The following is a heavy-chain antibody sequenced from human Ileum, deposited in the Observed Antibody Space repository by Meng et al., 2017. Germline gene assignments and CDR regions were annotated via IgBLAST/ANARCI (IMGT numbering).Heavy chain of an antibody. CDR2: IKQDGSEK. Sequence: GGSLRLSCAASGFTFSSYWMSWVRQAPGKGLEWVANIKQDGSEKYYVDSVKGRFTISRDNAKNSLYLQMNSLRAEDTAVYYCARDFLGRYDSSGFDAFDIWGQGTMVTVSS. CDR3: ARDFLGRYDSSGFDAFDI. J-gene: IGHJ3*02. D-gene: IGHD3-22*01. CDR1: GFTFSSYW. V-gene: IGHV3-7*01.